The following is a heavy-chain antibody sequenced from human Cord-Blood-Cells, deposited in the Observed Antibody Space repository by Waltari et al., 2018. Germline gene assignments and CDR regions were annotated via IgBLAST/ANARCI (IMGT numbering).Heavy chain of an antibody. Sequence: QVQLQESGPGLVKPSETLSLTCAVSGYSISSGYYWGWIRQPPGKGLEWVGSIYHSGSTYYHPSLRCRVTISVDTSKNQCSLKLSSVTAADTAVYYCASPEPGYYGSGSYYDYWGQGTLVTVSS. CDR3: ASPEPGYYGSGSYYDY. CDR1: GYSISSGYY. J-gene: IGHJ4*02. D-gene: IGHD3-10*01. V-gene: IGHV4-38-2*01. CDR2: IYHSGST.